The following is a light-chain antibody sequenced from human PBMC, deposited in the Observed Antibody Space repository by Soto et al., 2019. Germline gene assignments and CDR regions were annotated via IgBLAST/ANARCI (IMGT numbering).Light chain of an antibody. Sequence: QAVVTQEPSLTVSPGGTVTLTCGSNTGAVTSGHYPYWFQQKPGQAPTTLIYDTSNKYSWTPARFSGSLLGGKAALTLSGAQPDDEADYYCLLVYSGAVVFGGGTKLTVL. CDR2: DTS. CDR3: LLVYSGAVV. CDR1: TGAVTSGHY. J-gene: IGLJ3*02. V-gene: IGLV7-46*01.